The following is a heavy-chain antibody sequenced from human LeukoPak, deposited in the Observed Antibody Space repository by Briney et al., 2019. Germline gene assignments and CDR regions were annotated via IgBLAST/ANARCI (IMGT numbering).Heavy chain of an antibody. Sequence: QSGGPLRLSCAGSGFTVGDFPMTWVRQAPGKGLEWVGYIRAKAYGGTTEYAASVKGRFTISRDDSKRIAFLQMNSLQTLDTDIYYCTRGSGRFEYWGQGVLVTVSS. CDR1: GFTVGDFP. CDR3: TRGSGRFEY. D-gene: IGHD2-15*01. CDR2: IRAKAYGGTT. J-gene: IGHJ4*02. V-gene: IGHV3-49*04.